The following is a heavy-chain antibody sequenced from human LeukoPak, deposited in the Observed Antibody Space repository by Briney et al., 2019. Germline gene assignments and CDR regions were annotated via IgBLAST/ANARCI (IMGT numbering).Heavy chain of an antibody. CDR2: ISGSGGST. Sequence: GGSLRLSCAASGFTLSSYAMSWVRQAPGKGLEWVSAISGSGGSTYYADSVKGRFTISRDNSKDTLYLQMNSLRAEDTAVYYCARSPVNDYGDYVGKPMYYFDYWGQGTLVTVSS. J-gene: IGHJ4*02. D-gene: IGHD4-17*01. CDR1: GFTLSSYA. V-gene: IGHV3-23*01. CDR3: ARSPVNDYGDYVGKPMYYFDY.